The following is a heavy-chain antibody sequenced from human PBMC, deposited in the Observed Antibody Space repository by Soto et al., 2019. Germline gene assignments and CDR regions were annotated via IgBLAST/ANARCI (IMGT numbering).Heavy chain of an antibody. CDR3: ARRVRRYYYYGMDV. V-gene: IGHV1-69*13. J-gene: IGHJ6*02. CDR1: GGTFSSYA. Sequence: SVKVSCKXSGGTFSSYAISWVRQAPGQGLEWMGGIIPIFGTANYAQKFQGRVTITADESTSTAYMELSSLRSEDTAVYYCARRVRRYYYYGMDVWGQGTTVTVSS. D-gene: IGHD2-21*01. CDR2: IIPIFGTA.